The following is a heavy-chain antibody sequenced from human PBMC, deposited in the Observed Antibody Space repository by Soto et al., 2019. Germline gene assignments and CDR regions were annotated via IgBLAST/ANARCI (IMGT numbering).Heavy chain of an antibody. Sequence: PSETLSLTCTVSGASISGFYWSWIRKSAGKGLEWIGRIYATGTTDYNPSLKSRVIMSVDTSKKQFSLKLRSVTAAGTAVYYCVRDGTKTLRDWFDPWGQGISVTVSS. CDR2: IYATGTT. CDR3: VRDGTKTLRDWFDP. J-gene: IGHJ5*02. V-gene: IGHV4-4*07. CDR1: GASISGFY. D-gene: IGHD1-1*01.